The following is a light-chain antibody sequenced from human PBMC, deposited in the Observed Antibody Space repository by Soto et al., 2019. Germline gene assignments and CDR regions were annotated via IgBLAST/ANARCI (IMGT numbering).Light chain of an antibody. CDR3: AAWDDSLNGWV. Sequence: QSVLTQPPSVSGAPGQRVTISCTGSSSNIGAGYDVNWYQQLPGTAPKFLIYSNNQRPSGVPDRFSGSKSGTSASLAISGLQSEDEADYYCAAWDDSLNGWVFGGGTKLTVL. V-gene: IGLV1-44*01. CDR1: SSNIGAGYD. CDR2: SNN. J-gene: IGLJ3*02.